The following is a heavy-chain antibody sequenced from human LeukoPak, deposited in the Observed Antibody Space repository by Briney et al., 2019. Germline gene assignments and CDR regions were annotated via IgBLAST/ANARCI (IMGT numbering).Heavy chain of an antibody. CDR3: ARDLRAKTYYYDSSGYYPYFQH. J-gene: IGHJ1*01. Sequence: SVKVSCKASGGTFSSYAISWVRQAPGQGLEWMGGIIPIFGTASYAQKFQGRVTITADESTSTAYMELSSLRSEDTAVYYCARDLRAKTYYYDSSGYYPYFQHWGQGTLVTVSS. V-gene: IGHV1-69*13. D-gene: IGHD3-22*01. CDR2: IIPIFGTA. CDR1: GGTFSSYA.